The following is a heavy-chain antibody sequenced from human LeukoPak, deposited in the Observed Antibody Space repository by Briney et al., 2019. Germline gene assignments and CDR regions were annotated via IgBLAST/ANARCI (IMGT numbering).Heavy chain of an antibody. V-gene: IGHV4-61*01. CDR1: GDSLSSSSYY. CDR2: IYYSGST. CDR3: ARYDYVSFDY. D-gene: IGHD3-16*01. J-gene: IGHJ4*02. Sequence: SETLSLTCTVSGDSLSSSSYYWGWIRQPPGKGLEWIGYIYYSGSTNYNPSLKSRVTISVDTSKNQFSLKLSSVTAADTAVYYCARYDYVSFDYWGQGTLVTVSS.